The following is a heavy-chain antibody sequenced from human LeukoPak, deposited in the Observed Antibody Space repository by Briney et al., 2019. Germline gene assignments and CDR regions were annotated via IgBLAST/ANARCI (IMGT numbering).Heavy chain of an antibody. J-gene: IGHJ4*02. D-gene: IGHD5-24*01. CDR2: ISYDGNNK. CDR3: AKSRDGSFDY. CDR1: GFTFSTYG. V-gene: IGHV3-30*18. Sequence: GGPLRLSCAASGFTFSTYGIHWVRQAPGKGLEWVALISYDGNNKYYADSVKGRFTISRDNSKNTLYLQMNSLRPEDTAVYYCAKSRDGSFDYWGQGTLVTVSS.